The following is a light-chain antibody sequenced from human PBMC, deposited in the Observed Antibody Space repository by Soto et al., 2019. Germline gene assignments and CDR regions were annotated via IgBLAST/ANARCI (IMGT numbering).Light chain of an antibody. CDR1: SSDVGTYNY. J-gene: IGLJ1*01. Sequence: QSALTQPASVSGSPGQSITISCTGTSSDVGTYNYVSWYQQHPGKVPKLMIYEVTNRPSGVSDRFSGSKSGNTASLTISGLQTEDEADYFCSSYTSINTYVFGTGTKVT. V-gene: IGLV2-14*01. CDR3: SSYTSINTYV. CDR2: EVT.